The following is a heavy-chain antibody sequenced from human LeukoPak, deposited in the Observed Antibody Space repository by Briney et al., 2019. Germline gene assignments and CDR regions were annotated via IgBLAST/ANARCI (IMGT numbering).Heavy chain of an antibody. V-gene: IGHV4-59*12. Sequence: HPSETLSLTCTVSGGSISSYYWSWIRQPPGKGLEWIGYIYYSGSTNYNPSLKSRVTISVDTSKNQLSLMLSSVTAADTAVYYCARDFQGRAGGFDPWGQGTLVTVSS. CDR2: IYYSGST. D-gene: IGHD3-16*01. CDR3: ARDFQGRAGGFDP. J-gene: IGHJ5*02. CDR1: GGSISSYY.